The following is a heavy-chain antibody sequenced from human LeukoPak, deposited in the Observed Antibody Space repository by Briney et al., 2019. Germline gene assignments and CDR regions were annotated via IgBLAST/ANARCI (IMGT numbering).Heavy chain of an antibody. CDR2: INHSGST. D-gene: IGHD6-6*01. J-gene: IGHJ4*02. Sequence: SETLSLTCAVYGGSFSGYYWSWIRQPPGKGLEWIGEINHSGSTNYNPSLKSRVTISVDTSKNQFSLKLSSVTAADTAVYYCARGGEVDSSSSGQAIDYWGQGTLVTVSS. CDR1: GGSFSGYY. CDR3: ARGGEVDSSSSGQAIDY. V-gene: IGHV4-34*01.